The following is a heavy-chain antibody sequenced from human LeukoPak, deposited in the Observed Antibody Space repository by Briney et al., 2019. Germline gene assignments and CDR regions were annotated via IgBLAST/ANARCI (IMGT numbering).Heavy chain of an antibody. Sequence: SETLSLTCAVYGGSFSGYYWGWIRQPPGKGLEWIGSIYHSGSTYYNPSLKSRVTISVDTSKNQFSLKLSSVTAAGTAVYYCARDLYGGDPLDYWGQGTLVTVSS. D-gene: IGHD2-21*02. J-gene: IGHJ4*02. CDR2: IYHSGST. CDR3: ARDLYGGDPLDY. CDR1: GGSFSGYY. V-gene: IGHV4-34*01.